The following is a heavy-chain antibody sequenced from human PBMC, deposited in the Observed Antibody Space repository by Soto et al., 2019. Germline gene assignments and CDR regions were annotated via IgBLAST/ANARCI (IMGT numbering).Heavy chain of an antibody. CDR2: ISSSSADI. Sequence: EVQLVESGGGLVKPGGSLRLSCAASGFTFSSYSMNWVRQAPGKGLERVSSISSSSADIYYGDSVKGRVIISRDNAENSLYLQMNCVRAEDAAVYYCVGHTCPVDCYSLGYWGLGTLVTVSS. CDR3: VGHTCPVDCYSLGY. CDR1: GFTFSSYS. J-gene: IGHJ4*02. V-gene: IGHV3-21*02. D-gene: IGHD2-21*02.